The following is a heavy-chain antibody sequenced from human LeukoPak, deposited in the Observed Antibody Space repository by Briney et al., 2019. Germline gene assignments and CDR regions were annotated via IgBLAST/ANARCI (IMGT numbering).Heavy chain of an antibody. D-gene: IGHD3-22*01. J-gene: IGHJ6*02. V-gene: IGHV3-43*02. CDR3: AKGTYHYDSSGYIGYYYGMDV. CDR1: GFTFDDYA. CDR2: ISGDGGST. Sequence: PGGSLRLSCAASGFTFDDYAMHWVRQAPGKGLEWVSLISGDGGSTYYADSVKGRFTISRDNSKNSLYLQMNSLRTEDTALYYCAKGTYHYDSSGYIGYYYGMDVWGQGTTVTVPS.